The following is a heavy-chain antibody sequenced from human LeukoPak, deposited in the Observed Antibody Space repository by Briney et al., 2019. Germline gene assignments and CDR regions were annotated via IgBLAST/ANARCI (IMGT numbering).Heavy chain of an antibody. V-gene: IGHV1-2*02. CDR1: GYTFTSYA. J-gene: IGHJ4*02. CDR3: ALGYSNPSSSYYFDY. Sequence: ASVKVSCKASGYTFTSYAINWVRQAPGQGLEWMGWINPNSGGTNYAQKFQGRVTMTRDTSISTAYMELSRLRSDDTAVYYCALGYSNPSSSYYFDYWGQGTLVTVSS. CDR2: INPNSGGT. D-gene: IGHD4-11*01.